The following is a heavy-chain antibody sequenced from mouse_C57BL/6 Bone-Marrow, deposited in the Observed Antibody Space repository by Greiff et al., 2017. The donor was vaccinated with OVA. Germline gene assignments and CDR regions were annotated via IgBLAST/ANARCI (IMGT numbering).Heavy chain of an antibody. CDR3: VRGPDGYDSYYAMDY. CDR2: IRSKSSNYAT. D-gene: IGHD2-2*01. CDR1: GFTFNTYA. V-gene: IGHV10-3*01. J-gene: IGHJ4*01. Sequence: EVQRVESGGGLVQPKGSLKLSCAASGFTFNTYAMHWVRQAPGKGLEWVARIRSKSSNYATYYADSVKDRFTISRDDSQSMLYLQMNNLKTEDTAMYYCVRGPDGYDSYYAMDYWGQGTSVTVSS.